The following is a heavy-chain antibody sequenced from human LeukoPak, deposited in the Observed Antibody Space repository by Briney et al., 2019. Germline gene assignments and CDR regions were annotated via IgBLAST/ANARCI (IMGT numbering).Heavy chain of an antibody. Sequence: PGGSLRLSCEASGFTFSNAWMSWVRQAPGKGLEWVGRIKSKTDGGTTDYAAPVKGRFTISRDDSKNTLYLQMNSLKTEDTAVYYCTTDLTTRDTYYYDSSGYLPAYAFDIWGQGTMVTVSS. V-gene: IGHV3-15*01. CDR3: TTDLTTRDTYYYDSSGYLPAYAFDI. CDR2: IKSKTDGGTT. J-gene: IGHJ3*02. D-gene: IGHD3-22*01. CDR1: GFTFSNAW.